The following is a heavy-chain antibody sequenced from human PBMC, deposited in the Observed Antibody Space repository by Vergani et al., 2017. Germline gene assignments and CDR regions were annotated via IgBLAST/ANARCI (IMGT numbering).Heavy chain of an antibody. CDR2: IDPSDSYT. J-gene: IGHJ5*02. V-gene: IGHV5-10-1*03. CDR3: ASVGWSYDDSSGVYYAPGGWFDP. D-gene: IGHD3-22*01. CDR1: GYSFTSYW. Sequence: EVQLVQSGAEVKKPGESLRISCKGSGYSFTSYWISWVRQMPGKGLEWMGTIDPSDSYTNYSQSFQGHVTISADKSISTAYLQWSSLKASDTAMYYCASVGWSYDDSSGVYYAPGGWFDPWGQGTLVTVSS.